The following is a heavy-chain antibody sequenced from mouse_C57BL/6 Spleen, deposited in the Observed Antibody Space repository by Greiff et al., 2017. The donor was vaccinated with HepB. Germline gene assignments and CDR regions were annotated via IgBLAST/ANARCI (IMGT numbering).Heavy chain of an antibody. Sequence: EVQRVESGGGLVKPGGSLKLSCAASGFTFSSYAMSWVRQTPEKRLEWVATISDGGSYTYYPDNVKGRFTISRDNAKNNLYLQMSHLKSEDTAMYYCARSRSSPLDYWGQGTTLTVSS. CDR3: ARSRSSPLDY. J-gene: IGHJ2*01. CDR2: ISDGGSYT. V-gene: IGHV5-4*01. CDR1: GFTFSSYA. D-gene: IGHD1-1*01.